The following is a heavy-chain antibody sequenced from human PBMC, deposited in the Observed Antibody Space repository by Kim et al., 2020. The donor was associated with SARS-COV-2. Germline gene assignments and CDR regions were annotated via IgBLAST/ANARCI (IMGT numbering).Heavy chain of an antibody. CDR2: IRYTSKTI. CDR3: VRTLGNGAYDY. J-gene: IGHJ4*01. Sequence: GGSLRLSCVASEMTFSDYTMAWVRQAPGKGLECLSHIRYTSKTIYHAASVKGRFFVSRDNAKSTLFLEMNSLTSDDSATYYCVRTLGNGAYDYWGHGT. D-gene: IGHD3-16*01. V-gene: IGHV3-48*01. CDR1: EMTFSDYT.